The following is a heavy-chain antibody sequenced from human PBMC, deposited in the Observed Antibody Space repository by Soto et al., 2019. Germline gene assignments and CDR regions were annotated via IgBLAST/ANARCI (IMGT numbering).Heavy chain of an antibody. CDR2: FDPEDGET. CDR1: GYTLTELS. Sequence: ASVKVSCKVSGYTLTELSMHWVRQAPGKGLEWMGGFDPEDGETIYAQKFQGRVTMTEDTSTDTAYMELSSLRSEDTAVYYCATVVSDYGDYLPQDYWDQGALVTVSS. J-gene: IGHJ4*02. D-gene: IGHD4-17*01. V-gene: IGHV1-24*01. CDR3: ATVVSDYGDYLPQDY.